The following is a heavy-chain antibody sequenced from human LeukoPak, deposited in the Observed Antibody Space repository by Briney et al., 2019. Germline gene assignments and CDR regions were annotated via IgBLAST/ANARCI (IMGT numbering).Heavy chain of an antibody. CDR3: ARDGDY. CDR1: GGSFSGYY. CDR2: INHSGST. V-gene: IGHV4-34*01. J-gene: IGHJ4*02. Sequence: KHSETLSLTCAVYGGSFSGYYWSWIRQPPGKGLEWIGEINHSGSTNYNPSLKSRVTISVDTSKNQFSLKLSSVTAADTAVYYCARDGDYLGQGTLVTVSS.